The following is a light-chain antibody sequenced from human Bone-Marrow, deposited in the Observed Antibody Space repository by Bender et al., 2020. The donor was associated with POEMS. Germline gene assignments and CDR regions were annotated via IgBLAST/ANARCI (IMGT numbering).Light chain of an antibody. CDR1: SSNIGAHA. J-gene: IGLJ3*02. Sequence: QSVLTQLPSVSGPPRQRVTISCSGGSSNIGAHAVNWYQHLPGTAPKLLIYSSHRRPSEVPDRFSGSRSGTSASLAISGLQYEDEADYYCAVWDDSLNGWVFGGGTKLTVL. CDR2: SSH. CDR3: AVWDDSLNGWV. V-gene: IGLV1-36*01.